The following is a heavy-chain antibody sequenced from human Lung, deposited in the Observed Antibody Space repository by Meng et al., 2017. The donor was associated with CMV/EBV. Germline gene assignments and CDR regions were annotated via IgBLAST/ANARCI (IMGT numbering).Heavy chain of an antibody. D-gene: IGHD4-17*01. J-gene: IGHJ4*02. CDR3: ATNDGDYGCVNS. Sequence: SXTLSLXCAVSGDSISSSNWWSWVRQPPGRGLEWIGKVYHSKFTNYNPSLKSRVTISADKSKNQFSLILSSVTAADTAVYYCATNDGDYGCVNSWGQGALVTVSS. CDR2: VYHSKFT. CDR1: GDSISSSNW. V-gene: IGHV4-4*02.